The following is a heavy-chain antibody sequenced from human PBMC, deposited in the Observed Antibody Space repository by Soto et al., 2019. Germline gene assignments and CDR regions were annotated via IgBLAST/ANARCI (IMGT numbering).Heavy chain of an antibody. CDR2: INWNSDYI. CDR1: GFTFDDYA. V-gene: IGHV3-9*01. J-gene: IGHJ3*01. Sequence: EVQLVESGGGSVPPGRSLRLSCAASGFTFDDYAMHWVRQVPGKGLEWVARINWNSDYIAYADSVKGRFTVSRDNAKTSLFLQMDSMREDETSFYYCAKENYAASGGSRGPHAFDLWGQGTVVTVSS. CDR3: AKENYAASGGSRGPHAFDL. D-gene: IGHD2-15*01.